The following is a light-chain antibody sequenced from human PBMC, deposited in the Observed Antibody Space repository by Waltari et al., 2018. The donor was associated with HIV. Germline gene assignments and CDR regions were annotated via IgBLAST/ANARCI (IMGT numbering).Light chain of an antibody. V-gene: IGLV1-44*01. CDR2: SNK. Sequence: QSVLTQPPSASGTPGQTVTISCSGSRSNIGSNTVNWYQHLPGTAPKLLIYSNKVRPSGVPYRFSGFKSGTSASLAISGLQSQDEADYYCTTWDDSLNVLVFGGGTEVTVL. J-gene: IGLJ3*02. CDR3: TTWDDSLNVLV. CDR1: RSNIGSNT.